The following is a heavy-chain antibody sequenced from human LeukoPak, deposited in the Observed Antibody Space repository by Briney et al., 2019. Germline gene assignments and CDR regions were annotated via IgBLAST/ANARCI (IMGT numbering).Heavy chain of an antibody. V-gene: IGHV3-23*01. CDR3: AKGPSTVTTSARVYYYYGMDV. D-gene: IGHD4-17*01. CDR1: GFTFSSYA. CDR2: ISGSGGST. Sequence: PGGSLRLSCAASGFTFSSYAMSWVRQAPGKGLEWVSAISGSGGSTYYADSVKGRFTISRGNSKNTLYLQMNSLRAEDTAVYYCAKGPSTVTTSARVYYYYGMDVWGQGTTVTVSS. J-gene: IGHJ6*02.